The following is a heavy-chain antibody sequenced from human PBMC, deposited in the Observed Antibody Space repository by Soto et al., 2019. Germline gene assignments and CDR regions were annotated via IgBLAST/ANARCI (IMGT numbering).Heavy chain of an antibody. D-gene: IGHD3-3*01. CDR2: ISAIYGTA. Sequence: ASVKVSCKASGYTFTSYGISWVRQAPGQGLEWMGWISAIYGTANYAQKFRGRATITADESTSTAYMELSSLRSEDTAVYYCAREHDFWSGGSLTGADYYYYGMDVWGQGTTVTVSS. CDR3: AREHDFWSGGSLTGADYYYYGMDV. V-gene: IGHV1-69*13. J-gene: IGHJ6*02. CDR1: GYTFTSYG.